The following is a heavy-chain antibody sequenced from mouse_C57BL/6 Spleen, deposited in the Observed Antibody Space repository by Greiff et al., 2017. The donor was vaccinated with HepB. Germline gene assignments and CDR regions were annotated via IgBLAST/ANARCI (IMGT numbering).Heavy chain of an antibody. V-gene: IGHV1-82*01. D-gene: IGHD1-1*01. CDR2: IYPGDGDT. CDR3: ARLPFTTVDWYFDV. Sequence: QVQLKESGPELVKPGASVKISCKASGYAFSSSWMNWVKQRPGKGLEWIGRIYPGDGDTNYNGKFKGKATLTADKSSSTAYMQLSSLTSEDSAVYFCARLPFTTVDWYFDVWGTGTTVTVSS. CDR1: GYAFSSSW. J-gene: IGHJ1*03.